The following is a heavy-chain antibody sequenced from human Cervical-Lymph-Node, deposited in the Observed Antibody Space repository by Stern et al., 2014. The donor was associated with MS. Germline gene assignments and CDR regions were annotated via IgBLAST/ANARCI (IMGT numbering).Heavy chain of an antibody. CDR2: IFPGGSDI. Sequence: EVQLVESGPEVKRPGESLKISCQASGYTFTSYWIGWVRQMPGKGLELIAIIFPGGSDIRYSPSFQGQVPISADKSSSTAYLQWNNLKASDTAIYYCARQRYFDYWGQGTLVTVSS. J-gene: IGHJ4*02. CDR3: ARQRYFDY. V-gene: IGHV5-51*01. CDR1: GYTFTSYW.